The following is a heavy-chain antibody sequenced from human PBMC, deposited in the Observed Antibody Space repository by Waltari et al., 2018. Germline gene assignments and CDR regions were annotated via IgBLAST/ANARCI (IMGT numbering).Heavy chain of an antibody. D-gene: IGHD1-26*01. V-gene: IGHV3-7*01. CDR1: GCTFSRYS. J-gene: IGHJ4*02. CDR3: ARALPASGTYFEDYFDY. CDR2: INQDGSDK. Sequence: EVQLVESGGALVQPGGSLTHSCAASGCTFSRYSMRCVRQAPGQGLEWVANINQDGSDKYYMDSVKGRFTVSRDNAENSLFLQMNSLRAEDTAVYYCARALPASGTYFEDYFDYWGQGTLVTVSS.